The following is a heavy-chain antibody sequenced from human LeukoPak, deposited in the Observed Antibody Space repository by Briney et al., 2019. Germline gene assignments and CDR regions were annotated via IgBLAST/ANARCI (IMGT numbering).Heavy chain of an antibody. J-gene: IGHJ4*02. CDR2: IKQDGSEK. V-gene: IGHV3-7*04. CDR3: VGGYGWLPDY. CDR1: GITLSELW. Sequence: PGGSLRLSCAGYGITLSELWMNWVRQVPGKGLEWVANIKQDGSEKKYADSVKGRFTISRDNAKNSVYLQMNSLRVDDTAVYYCVGGYGWLPDYWGQGALVTASS. D-gene: IGHD6-19*01.